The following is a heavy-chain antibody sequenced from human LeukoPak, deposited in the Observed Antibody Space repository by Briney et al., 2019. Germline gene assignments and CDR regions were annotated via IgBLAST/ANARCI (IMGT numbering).Heavy chain of an antibody. J-gene: IGHJ4*02. Sequence: ASVKVSCKASGGTFSSYAISWVRQAPGQGLEWVGGIIPIFGTANYEQKFQGRVTITADESTSTAYMELSSLRSEDTAVYYCAREYSGSYYYWGQGTLVTVSS. CDR1: GGTFSSYA. V-gene: IGHV1-69*13. D-gene: IGHD1-26*01. CDR3: AREYSGSYYY. CDR2: IIPIFGTA.